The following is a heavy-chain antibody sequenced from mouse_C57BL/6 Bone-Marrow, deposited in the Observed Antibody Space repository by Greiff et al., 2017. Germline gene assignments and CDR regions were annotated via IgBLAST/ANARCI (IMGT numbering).Heavy chain of an antibody. CDR2: IDPSDSYT. V-gene: IGHV1-50*01. J-gene: IGHJ2*01. D-gene: IGHD2-2*01. CDR3: ARYGYDVGRGYYFDY. Sequence: QVQLQRSGAELVKPGASVKLSCKASGYTFTSYWMQWVKQRPGQGLEWIGEIDPSDSYTNYNQKFKGKATLTVDTSSSTAYMQLSSLTSEDSAVYYCARYGYDVGRGYYFDYWGQGTTLTVSS. CDR1: GYTFTSYW.